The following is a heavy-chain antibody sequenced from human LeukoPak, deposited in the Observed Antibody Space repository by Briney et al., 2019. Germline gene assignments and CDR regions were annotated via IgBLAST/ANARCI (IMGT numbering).Heavy chain of an antibody. J-gene: IGHJ6*02. CDR1: GYTLTELS. D-gene: IGHD6-19*01. CDR3: ATPSPSIAVAGQIRYYYYGMDV. CDR2: FDPEDGET. Sequence: ASVKVSCKVPGYTLTELSMHWVRQAPGKGLEWMGGFDPEDGETIYAQKFQGRVTMTEDTSTDTAYMELSSLRSEDTAVYYCATPSPSIAVAGQIRYYYYGMDVWDQGTTVTVSS. V-gene: IGHV1-24*01.